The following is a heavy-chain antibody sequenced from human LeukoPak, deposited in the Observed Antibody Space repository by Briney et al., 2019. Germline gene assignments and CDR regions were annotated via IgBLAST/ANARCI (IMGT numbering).Heavy chain of an antibody. CDR3: ASGLPPGIIGY. J-gene: IGHJ4*02. Sequence: QPGRSLRLSCAASGFTFSSYGMHWVRQAPGKGLEWVAVIWYDGSNKYYADSVKGRFTISRDNSKNTLYLQMNSLRAEDTAVYYCASGLPPGIIGYWGQGTLVTVSS. V-gene: IGHV3-33*01. CDR1: GFTFSSYG. D-gene: IGHD1-14*01. CDR2: IWYDGSNK.